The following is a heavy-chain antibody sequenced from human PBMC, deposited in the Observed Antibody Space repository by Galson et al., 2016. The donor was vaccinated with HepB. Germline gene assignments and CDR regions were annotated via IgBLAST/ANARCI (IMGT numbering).Heavy chain of an antibody. D-gene: IGHD1-1*01. Sequence: SLRLSCAASAFTFSNYPMHWVRQAPGKGLEWVAVISSDGNFKYYADFVKGRFTISRDNSKDTLYLQVNSLRAEDTAVYYCARDGRQKLALYYFDYWGQGSLVTVSS. J-gene: IGHJ4*02. V-gene: IGHV3-30-3*01. CDR1: AFTFSNYP. CDR3: ARDGRQKLALYYFDY. CDR2: ISSDGNFK.